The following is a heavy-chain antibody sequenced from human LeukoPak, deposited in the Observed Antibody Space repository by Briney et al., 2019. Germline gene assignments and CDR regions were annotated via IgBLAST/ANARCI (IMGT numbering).Heavy chain of an antibody. V-gene: IGHV3-23*01. J-gene: IGHJ5*02. CDR3: AKRSYCSSSSCFFDP. Sequence: PGGSLRLSCAASGFIFSSYAMTWVRQAPGKGLEWVSTISSNGVSTYYADSVNGRFTISRDNSKNTLYLQMNTLRVEDTALYYCAKRSYCSSSSCFFDPWGQGTLVTVSS. CDR1: GFIFSSYA. CDR2: ISSNGVST. D-gene: IGHD2-2*01.